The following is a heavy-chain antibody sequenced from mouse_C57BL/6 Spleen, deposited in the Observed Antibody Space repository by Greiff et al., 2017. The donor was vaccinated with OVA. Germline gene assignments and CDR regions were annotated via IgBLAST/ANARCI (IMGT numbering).Heavy chain of an antibody. J-gene: IGHJ4*01. D-gene: IGHD1-1*01. Sequence: QVQLQQSGTELVKPGASVKLSCKASGYTFTSYWMHWVKQRPGQGLEWIGNINPSNGGTNYNEKFKSKATLTVDKSSSTAYMQLSSLTSEDSAVYYCARGEFTTVDAMDYWGQGTSVTVSS. CDR1: GYTFTSYW. V-gene: IGHV1-53*01. CDR3: ARGEFTTVDAMDY. CDR2: INPSNGGT.